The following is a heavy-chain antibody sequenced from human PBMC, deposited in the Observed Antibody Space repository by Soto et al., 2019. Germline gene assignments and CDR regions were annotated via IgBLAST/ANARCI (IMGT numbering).Heavy chain of an antibody. CDR1: GYTFTSYD. Sequence: VKVSCKASGYTFTSYDINWVRQATGQGLEWMGWMNPNSGNTGYAQRFQGRVTMTRNTSISTAYMELSGLRSEDTAVYYCARVVVLRFLEWLPSHYYYYYGMDVWGQGTTVTLSS. CDR3: ARVVVLRFLEWLPSHYYYYYGMDV. V-gene: IGHV1-8*01. J-gene: IGHJ6*02. D-gene: IGHD3-3*01. CDR2: MNPNSGNT.